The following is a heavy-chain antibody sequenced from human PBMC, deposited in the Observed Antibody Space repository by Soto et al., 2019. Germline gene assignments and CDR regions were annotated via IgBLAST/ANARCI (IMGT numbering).Heavy chain of an antibody. CDR1: GFTFDVYA. Sequence: EVQLVESGGGWVQPGRSLRLSCAASGFTFDVYAMHWVRQAPGKGLEWVSGINYNSGSVGYADSVKGRFTISRDNAKNSLHPQMNSLRAEDTAVYYCAKDISLRGWVYLVVEYWGQGTLVTVSP. CDR2: INYNSGSV. J-gene: IGHJ4*02. V-gene: IGHV3-9*01. D-gene: IGHD6-13*01. CDR3: AKDISLRGWVYLVVEY.